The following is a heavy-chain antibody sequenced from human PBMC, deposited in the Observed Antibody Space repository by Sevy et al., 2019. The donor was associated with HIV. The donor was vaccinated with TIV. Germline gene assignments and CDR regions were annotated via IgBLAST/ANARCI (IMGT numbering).Heavy chain of an antibody. Sequence: SETLSLTCNVSGDSISISSHYWGWVRQPPGKGLEWIGSIYYSGSTYYNPSLKSRVTIFEDTSKNQFSLNLNSVTVADTAIYYCARQSKAAPLHWYFDLWGRGTLVTVSS. CDR3: ARQSKAAPLHWYFDL. CDR2: IYYSGST. D-gene: IGHD6-13*01. V-gene: IGHV4-39*01. CDR1: GDSISISSHY. J-gene: IGHJ2*01.